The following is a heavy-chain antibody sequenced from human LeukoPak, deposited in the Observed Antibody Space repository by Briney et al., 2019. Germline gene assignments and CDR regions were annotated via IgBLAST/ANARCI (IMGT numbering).Heavy chain of an antibody. CDR2: ISGDSGTI. J-gene: IGHJ6*03. CDR1: EFTFDDYA. Sequence: GRSLSLSCAAAEFTFDDYAMHWVRQAPGKGLGWVSTISGDSGTIGYPASGKDRSTIARDTARNSLYVQRNRLRAEAVAFYYFAKGVLDYYYMVVWGKGATVTVSS. CDR3: AKGVLDYYYMVV. V-gene: IGHV3-9*03.